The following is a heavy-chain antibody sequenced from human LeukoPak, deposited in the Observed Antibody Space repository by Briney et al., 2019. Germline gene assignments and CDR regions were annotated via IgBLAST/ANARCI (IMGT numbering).Heavy chain of an antibody. CDR2: ISAYNGNT. CDR1: GYTFTSYG. J-gene: IGHJ4*02. Sequence: ASVKVSCKASGYTFTSYGISWVRQAPGQGLEWMGWISAYNGNTNYAQKLQGRVTMTTDTSTSTAYMELRSLRSDGTAVYYCAREKYYYDSSGYYSPASVFDYWGQGTLVTVSS. V-gene: IGHV1-18*01. CDR3: AREKYYYDSSGYYSPASVFDY. D-gene: IGHD3-22*01.